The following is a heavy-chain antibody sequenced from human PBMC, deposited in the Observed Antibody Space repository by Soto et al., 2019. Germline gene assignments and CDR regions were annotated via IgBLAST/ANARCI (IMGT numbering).Heavy chain of an antibody. V-gene: IGHV3-21*01. CDR2: ISSSSSYI. J-gene: IGHJ6*02. Sequence: PGGSLRLSCAASGFTFSSYSMNWVRQAPGKGLEWVSSISSSSSYIYYADSVKGRFTISRDNAKNSLYLQMNSLRAEDTAVYYCAREPSSDDYGMDVWGQGTTVTVSS. CDR1: GFTFSSYS. CDR3: AREPSSDDYGMDV. D-gene: IGHD6-19*01.